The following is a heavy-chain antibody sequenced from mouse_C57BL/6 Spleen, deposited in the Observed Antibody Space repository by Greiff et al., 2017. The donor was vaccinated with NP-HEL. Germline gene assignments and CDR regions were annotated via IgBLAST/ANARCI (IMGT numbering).Heavy chain of an antibody. Sequence: VQLQESGPELVKPGASVKISCKASGYAFSSSWMNWVKQRPGKGLEWIGRIYPGDGDTNYNGKFKGKATLTADKSSSTAYMQLSSLTSEDSAVYFCAGDGYGYYFDYWGQGTTLTVSS. CDR1: GYAFSSSW. D-gene: IGHD2-3*01. V-gene: IGHV1-82*01. CDR3: AGDGYGYYFDY. CDR2: IYPGDGDT. J-gene: IGHJ2*01.